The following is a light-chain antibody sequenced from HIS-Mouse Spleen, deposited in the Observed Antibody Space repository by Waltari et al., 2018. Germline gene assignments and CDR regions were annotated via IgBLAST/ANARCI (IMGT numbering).Light chain of an antibody. V-gene: IGLV4-69*01. CDR1: SGHSSSA. J-gene: IGLJ2*01. CDR3: QTWGTGILVV. Sequence: QLVLTQSPSASASLGASVKLTCPLSSGHSSSAIAWHQPQPEKGPRYLMKLNSDGSHSKGDGIPDRFSGSSSGAERYLTISSLQSEDEADYYCQTWGTGILVVFGGGTKLTVL. CDR2: LNSDGSH.